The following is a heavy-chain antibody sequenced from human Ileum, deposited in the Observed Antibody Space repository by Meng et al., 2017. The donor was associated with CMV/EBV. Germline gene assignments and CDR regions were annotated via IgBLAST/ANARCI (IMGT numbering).Heavy chain of an antibody. CDR1: GGSVNNYA. J-gene: IGHJ4*02. V-gene: IGHV1-69*12. Sequence: VKWVQVGAVWKRTGSSVKVYCKSSGGSVNNYARSWVRLAPGQGLEWMGGIIAVFKTPTYAQKIQGRLTISADASTGTTYMELTGLTSEDTAVYYCARGFTNGWQPFNYWGQGTLVTVSS. CDR2: IIAVFKTP. D-gene: IGHD2-8*01. CDR3: ARGFTNGWQPFNY.